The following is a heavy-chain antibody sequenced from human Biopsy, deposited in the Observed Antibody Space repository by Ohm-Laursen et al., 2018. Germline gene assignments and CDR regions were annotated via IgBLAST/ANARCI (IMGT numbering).Heavy chain of an antibody. CDR2: ISYSRNT. V-gene: IGHV4-59*01. CDR3: ARGMRTTGWPYFDY. D-gene: IGHD2/OR15-2a*01. CDR1: GGSISGSS. Sequence: SETLSLTCTVSGGSISGSSWSWIRQAPGKGLEWIGYISYSRNTNYNPSLRSRVTMSVDTSKNQFSLRLNSVTAADTAVYYCARGMRTTGWPYFDYWGQGILVTVSS. J-gene: IGHJ4*02.